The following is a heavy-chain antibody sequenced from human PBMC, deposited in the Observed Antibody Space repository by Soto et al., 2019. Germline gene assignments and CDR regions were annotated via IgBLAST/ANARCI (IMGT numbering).Heavy chain of an antibody. CDR1: GYTFTGYY. D-gene: IGHD6-19*01. CDR3: ARDNQWLVPIYFFDL. V-gene: IGHV1-2*02. J-gene: IGHJ4*02. Sequence: GASVKVSCKVSGYTFTGYYLHWVRQAPGQGLQWMGWINPNSGDTYYSQTFQGRVTMTGDTSISTAYMELSGLTSDDTAFYYCARDNQWLVPIYFFDLWGQGTLVTVS. CDR2: INPNSGDT.